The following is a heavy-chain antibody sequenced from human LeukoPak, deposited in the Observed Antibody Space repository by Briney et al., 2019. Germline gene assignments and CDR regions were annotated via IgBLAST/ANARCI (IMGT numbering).Heavy chain of an antibody. Sequence: SETLSLTCSVSGGSISSYHWGWIRQPPGKGLEWIGYIYYGGRTNYNPSLKSRVTISVDTSKNQFSLTVSSVTAADTAIYYCARHSLKLVDADFDYWGQGTLVTVSS. V-gene: IGHV4-59*08. CDR3: ARHSLKLVDADFDY. CDR1: GGSISSYH. D-gene: IGHD3-16*02. J-gene: IGHJ4*02. CDR2: IYYGGRT.